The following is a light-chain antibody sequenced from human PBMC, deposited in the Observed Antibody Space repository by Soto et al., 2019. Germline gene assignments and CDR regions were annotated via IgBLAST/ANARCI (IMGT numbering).Light chain of an antibody. V-gene: IGKV3D-15*01. CDR3: QQYNNWPT. CDR1: QNIHTN. J-gene: IGKJ5*01. CDR2: GAS. Sequence: EIVMTQSPATLSVSPGERATLSCRAGQNIHTNLAWYQQKPGQAPRLLIYGASNRATGIPDRFSGSGSGTEFTLTISSLQSEDFAVYYCQQYNNWPTSGQGTRLEIK.